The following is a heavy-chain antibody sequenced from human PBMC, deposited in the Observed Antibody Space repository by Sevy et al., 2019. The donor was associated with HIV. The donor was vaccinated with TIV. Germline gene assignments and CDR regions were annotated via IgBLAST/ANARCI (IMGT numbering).Heavy chain of an antibody. V-gene: IGHV4-34*01. D-gene: IGHD2-2*01. CDR2: INDSGIT. J-gene: IGHJ5*02. CDR1: GGSFSGYY. Sequence: SETLSLTCAVHGGSFSGYYLSWIRESPGKGLEWIGEINDSGITNYNPSLKSRVTISVDTSKKEFSLRLSSVTAADTAVYYCARSPPVVVVPGAPSWFDPWGQGTLVTVSS. CDR3: ARSPPVVVVPGAPSWFDP.